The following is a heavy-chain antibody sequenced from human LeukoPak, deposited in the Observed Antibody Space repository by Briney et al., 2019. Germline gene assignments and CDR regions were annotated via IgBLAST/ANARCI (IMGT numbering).Heavy chain of an antibody. J-gene: IGHJ3*01. D-gene: IGHD3-9*01. CDR1: CGSISTSSYY. CDR3: ARLYGILTTYYPYDAFDV. V-gene: IGHV4-39*01. Sequence: PSETLSLTCAVSCGSISTSSYYWGWIRQPPGKGLEWIGSIYYSGSTYYNPSLKRRVTISVDTSKNQFSLKLTSVTAADTAVYYCARLYGILTTYYPYDAFDVWGQGTMVTVSS. CDR2: IYYSGST.